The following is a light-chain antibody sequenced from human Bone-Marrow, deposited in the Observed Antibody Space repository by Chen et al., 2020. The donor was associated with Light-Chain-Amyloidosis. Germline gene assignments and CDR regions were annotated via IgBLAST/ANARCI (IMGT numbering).Light chain of an antibody. CDR3: QSYQGSSQGV. J-gene: IGLJ3*02. Sequence: NFMLTQPHSVSVSPGKTVIISCTRSSGSIATNCVQWYQQRPGSSPTTVIYEDDQSPSGVPDRFSGSIDRSSNSASLTISGLKTEDEADYYCQSYQGSSQGVFGGGTKLTVL. CDR1: SGSIATNC. V-gene: IGLV6-57*01. CDR2: EDD.